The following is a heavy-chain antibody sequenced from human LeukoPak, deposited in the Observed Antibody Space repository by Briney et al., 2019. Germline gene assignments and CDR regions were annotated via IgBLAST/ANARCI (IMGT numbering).Heavy chain of an antibody. CDR2: INHSGST. D-gene: IGHD2-2*01. Sequence: SETLSLTCAAYGGSFSGYYWSWIRQPPGKGLEWIGEINHSGSTNYNPSLKSRVTISVDTSKNQFSLKLSSVTAADTAVYYCARDSSTIDYWGQGTLVTVSS. J-gene: IGHJ4*02. V-gene: IGHV4-34*01. CDR1: GGSFSGYY. CDR3: ARDSSTIDY.